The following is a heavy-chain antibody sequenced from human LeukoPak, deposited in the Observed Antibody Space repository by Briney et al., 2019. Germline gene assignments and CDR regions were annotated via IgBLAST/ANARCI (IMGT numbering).Heavy chain of an antibody. V-gene: IGHV1-2*02. CDR3: ARLGYSSGSDY. D-gene: IGHD6-19*01. CDR1: GYTFTGYY. J-gene: IGHJ4*02. Sequence: ASVKVSCTASGYTFTGYYMHWVRQAPGQGLEWMGWINPNSGGTNFAQKFQGRLTMTRDTSISTAYMELRRLRSDDTAVYYCARLGYSSGSDYWGQGTLVTVSS. CDR2: INPNSGGT.